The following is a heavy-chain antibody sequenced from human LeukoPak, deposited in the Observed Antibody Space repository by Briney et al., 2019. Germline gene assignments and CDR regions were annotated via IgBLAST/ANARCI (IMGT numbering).Heavy chain of an antibody. V-gene: IGHV4-30-4*01. CDR3: AREDRGYSYGTGWFDP. CDR2: MYYSGST. Sequence: KASQTLSLTCTVSGGSISSGDYYWGWIRQPRGKGLEWIGYMYYSGSTYYNPSLKSRITISVDTSKNQFSLKLSSVTAADTAVYYCAREDRGYSYGTGWFDPWGQGTLVTVSS. D-gene: IGHD5-18*01. J-gene: IGHJ5*02. CDR1: GGSISSGDYY.